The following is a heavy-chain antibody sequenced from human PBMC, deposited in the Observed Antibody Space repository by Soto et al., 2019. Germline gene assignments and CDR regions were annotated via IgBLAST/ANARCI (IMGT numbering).Heavy chain of an antibody. V-gene: IGHV3-66*01. J-gene: IGHJ4*02. CDR2: IYSGGST. D-gene: IGHD3-3*01. CDR1: GFTVSSNY. Sequence: GGSLRLSCAASGFTVSSNYMSWVRQAPGKGLEWVSVIYSGGSTYYADSVKGRFTISRDNSKNTLYLQMNSLRAEDTAVYYCARDDPNTHDFWSGSPTDYWGQGTLVTVSS. CDR3: ARDDPNTHDFWSGSPTDY.